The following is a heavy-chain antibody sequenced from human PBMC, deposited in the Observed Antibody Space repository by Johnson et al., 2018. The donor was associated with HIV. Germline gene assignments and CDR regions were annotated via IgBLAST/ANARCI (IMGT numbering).Heavy chain of an antibody. Sequence: VQLVESGGGLVQPGGSLRLSCAASGFTFSSYWMSWVRQAPGKGLEWVANIKQDGSEKYYVDSVKGRFTISRDNAKNSLYLQMNSLRAEDTAVYYGADLRPEGSIVVVINARGAFDIWGQGTMVTVSS. D-gene: IGHD3-22*01. J-gene: IGHJ3*02. V-gene: IGHV3-7*03. CDR1: GFTFSSYW. CDR3: ADLRPEGSIVVVINARGAFDI. CDR2: IKQDGSEK.